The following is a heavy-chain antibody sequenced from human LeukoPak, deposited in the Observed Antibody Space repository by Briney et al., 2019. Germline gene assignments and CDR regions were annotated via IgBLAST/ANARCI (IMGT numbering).Heavy chain of an antibody. Sequence: TGGSLRLSCAASGFTFSSYWMSWVHQAPGKGLEWVANIKQDGSEKYYVDSVKGRFTISRDNAKNSLYLQMNSLRAEDTAVYYCARDRTYSSGWYFSPYYYYGMDVWGQGTTVTVSS. CDR3: ARDRTYSSGWYFSPYYYYGMDV. D-gene: IGHD6-19*01. CDR1: GFTFSSYW. CDR2: IKQDGSEK. J-gene: IGHJ6*02. V-gene: IGHV3-7*01.